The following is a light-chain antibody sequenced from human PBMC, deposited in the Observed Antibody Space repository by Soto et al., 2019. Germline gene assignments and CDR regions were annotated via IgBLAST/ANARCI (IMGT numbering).Light chain of an antibody. J-gene: IGKJ2*01. V-gene: IGKV1-39*01. CDR2: AAS. CDR3: QQGYSIPT. CDR1: QSIGIY. Sequence: DIQLTQSPSSLSASVGDRVTITCRTSQSIGIYLNWYQQQPGKVPKLLIYAASNLQRGVPSRFSGSGSGTEFTLTISSLQPEDFATYFCQQGYSIPTFDQGTKVGIK.